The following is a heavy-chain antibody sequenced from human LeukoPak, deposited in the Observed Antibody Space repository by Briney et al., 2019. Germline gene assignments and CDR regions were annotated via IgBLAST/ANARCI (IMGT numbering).Heavy chain of an antibody. J-gene: IGHJ4*02. CDR2: IYYSGST. CDR1: GGSISSSSYY. D-gene: IGHD3-22*01. CDR3: ARAHGHYYDSSGYYLDY. Sequence: PSETLSLTCTVSGGSISSSSYYWGWIRQPPGKGLEWIGYIYYSGSTNYNPSLKSRVTISVDTSKNQFSLKLSSVTAADTAVYYCARAHGHYYDSSGYYLDYWGQGTLVTVSS. V-gene: IGHV4-61*05.